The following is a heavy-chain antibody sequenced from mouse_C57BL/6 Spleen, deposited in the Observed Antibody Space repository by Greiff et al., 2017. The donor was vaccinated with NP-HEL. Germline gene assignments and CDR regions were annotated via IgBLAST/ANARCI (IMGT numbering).Heavy chain of an antibody. CDR2: IDPETGGT. J-gene: IGHJ4*01. CDR3: TRSSLYGSSYVGYAMDY. D-gene: IGHD1-1*01. CDR1: GYTFTDYE. V-gene: IGHV1-15*01. Sequence: QVQLKQSGAELVRPGASVTLSCKASGYTFTDYEMHWVKQTPVHGLEWIGAIDPETGGTAYNQKFKGKAILTADKSSSTAYMELRSLTSEDSAVYYCTRSSLYGSSYVGYAMDYWGQGTSVTVSS.